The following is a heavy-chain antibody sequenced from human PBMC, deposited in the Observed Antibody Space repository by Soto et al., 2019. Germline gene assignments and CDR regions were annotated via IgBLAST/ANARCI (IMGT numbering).Heavy chain of an antibody. D-gene: IGHD4-4*01. CDR3: ARDFRYSNYVTDYYYYGMDV. Sequence: ASVKVSCKASGYTFTSYGISWVRQTPGQGVDWMGIINPSGGSTSYAQKFQGRVTMTRDTSTSTVYMELSSLRSEDTAVYYCARDFRYSNYVTDYYYYGMDVWGQGTTVTVSS. V-gene: IGHV1-46*01. CDR2: INPSGGST. CDR1: GYTFTSYG. J-gene: IGHJ6*02.